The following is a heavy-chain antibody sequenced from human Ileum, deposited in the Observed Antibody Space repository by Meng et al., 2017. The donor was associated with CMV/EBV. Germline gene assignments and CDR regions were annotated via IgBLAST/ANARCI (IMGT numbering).Heavy chain of an antibody. V-gene: IGHV1-2*02. CDR1: GYTFTGYY. CDR2: INPNTGGT. D-gene: IGHD3-10*01. CDR3: ACLSGSYSLG. J-gene: IGHJ4*02. Sequence: VQVGQSGAEVKKPGASVKVSCKTSGYTFTGYYIHWVRQAPGQGLEWMGWINPNTGGTNYAQNFQGRVTMTRDTSISTTYMEVNSLRSDDTAVFYCACLSGSYSLGWGQGTLVTVSS.